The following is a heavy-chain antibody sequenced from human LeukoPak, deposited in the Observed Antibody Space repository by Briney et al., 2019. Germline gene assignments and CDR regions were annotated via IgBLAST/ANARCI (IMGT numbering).Heavy chain of an antibody. D-gene: IGHD6-19*01. V-gene: IGHV4-34*01. J-gene: IGHJ5*02. CDR2: INHSGST. CDR3: AREPGIAVAGYNWFDP. Sequence: SVTLSLTCAVYGGSYRGYYWSWIRQPPGKGLEWIGEINHSGSTNYNPSLKSRVTISVDTSKNQFCLKLSSVTAADTAVYYCAREPGIAVAGYNWFDPWGQGTMVSVSS. CDR1: GGSYRGYY.